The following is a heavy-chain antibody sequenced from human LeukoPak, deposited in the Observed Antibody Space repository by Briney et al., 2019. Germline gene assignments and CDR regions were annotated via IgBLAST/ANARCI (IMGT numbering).Heavy chain of an antibody. J-gene: IGHJ4*02. V-gene: IGHV3-21*04. D-gene: IGHD2-8*01. Sequence: TTGGSLRLPGAASGFTFSSYSMNWVAQSPGKGLEWFSSISISSSYIDYADSVKGRFTIPTANPKNTLSLQMNSLRAEATAVYYCAKASGYAIRDPFDYWGQGTLVTVSS. CDR1: GFTFSSYS. CDR3: AKASGYAIRDPFDY. CDR2: ISISSSYI.